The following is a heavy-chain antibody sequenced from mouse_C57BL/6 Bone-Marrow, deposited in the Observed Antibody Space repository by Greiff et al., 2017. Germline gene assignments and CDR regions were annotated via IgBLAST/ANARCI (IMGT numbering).Heavy chain of an antibody. CDR3: ARRADYYGSSWGFAY. V-gene: IGHV1-76*01. J-gene: IGHJ3*01. Sequence: QVQLQQSGAELVRPGASVKLSCKASGYTFTDYYINWVKQRPGQGLEWIARIYPGSGNTYYNEKFKGKATLTAEKSSSTAYMQLSSLTSEDSAVYFCARRADYYGSSWGFAYWGQGTLVTVSA. CDR1: GYTFTDYY. CDR2: IYPGSGNT. D-gene: IGHD1-1*01.